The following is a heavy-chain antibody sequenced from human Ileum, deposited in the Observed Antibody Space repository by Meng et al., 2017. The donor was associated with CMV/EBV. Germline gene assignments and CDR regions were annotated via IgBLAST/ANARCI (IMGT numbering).Heavy chain of an antibody. D-gene: IGHD1-26*01. CDR2: RSKKSDGDTT. V-gene: IGHV3-72*01. CDR3: TRGYSGIDIYAFDI. CDR1: SSFSDNY. Sequence: SSFSDNYIDWVRQARGEGLEWIGRRSKKSDGDTTEYAAPGKGRFVITRDDSQSSVYLHMNSLKIEDTAVYHCTRGYSGIDIYAFDIWGQGTMVTVSS. J-gene: IGHJ3*02.